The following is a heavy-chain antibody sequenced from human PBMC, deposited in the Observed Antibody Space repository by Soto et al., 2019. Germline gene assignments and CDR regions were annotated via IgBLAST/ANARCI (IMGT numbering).Heavy chain of an antibody. CDR1: GFTFCSYG. CDR2: IKQDGSEK. J-gene: IGHJ5*02. V-gene: IGHV3-7*01. D-gene: IGHD2-21*01. CDR3: DCCGGYYVNYWLDT. Sequence: GGSXRLSCASSGFTFCSYGMIWVRQAPGKGLELVANIKQDGSEKYYVDSVKGRFTISRDNAKNSLYLQMNSLRAEDTAVYYCDCCGGYYVNYWLDTWGQGTLVTVSS.